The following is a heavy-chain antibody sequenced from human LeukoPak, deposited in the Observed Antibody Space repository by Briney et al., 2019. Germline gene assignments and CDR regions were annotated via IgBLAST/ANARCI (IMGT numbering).Heavy chain of an antibody. CDR3: ARGNYYDSSSYSYCMDV. Sequence: PGGSLRLSCAASGFTVSSNYMSWVRQAPGEGMEWVSVIYSGGSTYYADSVKGRFTISRDNSKNTLYLQMNSLRAEDTAVYYCARGNYYDSSSYSYCMDVWGQGTTVTVSS. CDR1: GFTVSSNY. V-gene: IGHV3-66*01. J-gene: IGHJ6*02. D-gene: IGHD3-22*01. CDR2: IYSGGST.